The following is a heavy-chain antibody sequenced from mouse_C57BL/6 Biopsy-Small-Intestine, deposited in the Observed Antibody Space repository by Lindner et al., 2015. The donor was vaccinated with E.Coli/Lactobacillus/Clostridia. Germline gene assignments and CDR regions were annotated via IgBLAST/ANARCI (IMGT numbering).Heavy chain of an antibody. D-gene: IGHD1-1*01. Sequence: VQLQESGAELVRPGTSVKMPCKASGYTFTNYWIGWAKQRPGHGLEWIGDIYPGGGYTNYNEKFKGKATLTADKSSSTAYMQFSSLTSEDSAIYYCARKDYVYAMDYWGQGTSVTVSS. CDR1: GYTFTNYW. CDR2: IYPGGGYT. V-gene: IGHV1-63*01. CDR3: ARKDYVYAMDY. J-gene: IGHJ4*01.